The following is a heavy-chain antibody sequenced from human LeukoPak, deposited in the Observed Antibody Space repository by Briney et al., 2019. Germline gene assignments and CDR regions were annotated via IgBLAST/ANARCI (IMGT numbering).Heavy chain of an antibody. CDR3: ARGPENYYGSGSYYSPYYFDY. Sequence: PSETLSLTYAVYGGSFSGYYWSWIRQPPGKGLEWIGEINHSGSTNYNPSLKSRVTISVDTSKNQFSLKLSSVTAADTAVYYCARGPENYYGSGSYYSPYYFDYWGQGTLVTVSS. CDR1: GGSFSGYY. J-gene: IGHJ4*02. V-gene: IGHV4-34*01. CDR2: INHSGST. D-gene: IGHD3-10*01.